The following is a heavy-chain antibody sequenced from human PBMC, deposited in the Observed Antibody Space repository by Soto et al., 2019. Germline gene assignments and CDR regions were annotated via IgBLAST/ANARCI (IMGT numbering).Heavy chain of an antibody. V-gene: IGHV1-2*04. CDR1: GYTFTGYY. Sequence: ASXRVSCRASGYTFTGYYMHWVRESPGQGLEWMGWINPNSGGTNYAQKFQGWVTMTRDTSISTAYMELSRLRSDDTAVYYCARGRWELPTNHFDYWGQGTLVTVSS. D-gene: IGHD1-26*01. J-gene: IGHJ4*02. CDR3: ARGRWELPTNHFDY. CDR2: INPNSGGT.